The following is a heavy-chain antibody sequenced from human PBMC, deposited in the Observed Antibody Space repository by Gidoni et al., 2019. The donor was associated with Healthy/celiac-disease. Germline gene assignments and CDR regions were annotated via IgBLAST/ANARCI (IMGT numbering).Heavy chain of an antibody. D-gene: IGHD5-18*01. CDR1: GLPFSSYA. Sequence: VPLLESGGGLVPPGGSLRLSCAAYGLPFSSYAMRWVRTAPGKGLEWVSSISGSGGSTYYADSVKGRFTISRDNSKNTLYLQMNSLRAEDTAVYYCATWGRYSYGNLYYYYGMDVWCQGTTVTVSS. CDR3: ATWGRYSYGNLYYYYGMDV. CDR2: ISGSGGST. V-gene: IGHV3-23*01. J-gene: IGHJ6*02.